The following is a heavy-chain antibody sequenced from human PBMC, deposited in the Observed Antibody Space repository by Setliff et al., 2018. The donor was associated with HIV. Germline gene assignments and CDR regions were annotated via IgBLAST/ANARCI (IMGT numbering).Heavy chain of an antibody. CDR2: IYYSGST. J-gene: IGHJ6*03. CDR1: GYSINSDFY. CDR3: ARQIAYDILTGRYYYMDV. D-gene: IGHD3-9*01. V-gene: IGHV4-38-2*01. Sequence: SETLSLTCVVSGYSINSDFYWGWLRQPPGMGLESPGRGLEWIGHIYYSGSTNYSPSLKSRVTISVDTSKTQFSLKLSSVTAADTAVYYCARQIAYDILTGRYYYMDVWGKGTTVTVSS.